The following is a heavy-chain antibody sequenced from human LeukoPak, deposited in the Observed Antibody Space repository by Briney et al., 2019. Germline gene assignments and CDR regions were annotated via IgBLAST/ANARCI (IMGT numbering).Heavy chain of an antibody. D-gene: IGHD3-22*01. CDR2: IKEDGSEE. Sequence: PGGPLRLSCAASGFTYSDFCMSWVRQAPGKGLEWVANIKEDGSEENYLDSVKGRFTISRDNTENSLYLQMSGQRAEDVAVYYCVREYYYNSSGYRALRYWGQGTLVTVSS. V-gene: IGHV3-7*01. CDR3: VREYYYNSSGYRALRY. J-gene: IGHJ4*02. CDR1: GFTYSDFC.